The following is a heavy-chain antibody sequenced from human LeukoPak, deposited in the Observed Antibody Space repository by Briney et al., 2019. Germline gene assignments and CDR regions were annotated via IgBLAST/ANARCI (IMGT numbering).Heavy chain of an antibody. CDR1: GYSFTTNW. V-gene: IGHV5-51*01. CDR2: IFPGDSDT. D-gene: IGHD6-13*01. Sequence: GESLKISCKASGYSFTTNWIGWGRQMPGQGLEWMGIIFPGDSDTRYSPSFQGQVTISADKSISTAYLQWRSLKASDTAIYYCAKSSYRGAIAAAGVDYWGQGTLVTVSS. CDR3: AKSSYRGAIAAAGVDY. J-gene: IGHJ4*02.